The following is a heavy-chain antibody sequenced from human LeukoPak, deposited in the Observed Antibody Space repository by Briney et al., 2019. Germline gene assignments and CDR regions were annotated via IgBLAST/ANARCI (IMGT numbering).Heavy chain of an antibody. Sequence: AGGSLRLSCAASGFTFSSYGMHWVRQAPGKGLEWVAVISYDGSNKYYADSVKGRFTISRDNSKNTLYLQMNSLRAEDTAVYYCARQRGTTVTTYQVNWGQGTLVTVSS. CDR1: GFTFSSYG. V-gene: IGHV3-30*03. D-gene: IGHD4-11*01. CDR2: ISYDGSNK. J-gene: IGHJ4*02. CDR3: ARQRGTTVTTYQVN.